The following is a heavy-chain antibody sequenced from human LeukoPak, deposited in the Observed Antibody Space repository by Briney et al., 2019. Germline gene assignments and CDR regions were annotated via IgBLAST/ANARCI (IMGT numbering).Heavy chain of an antibody. J-gene: IGHJ4*02. D-gene: IGHD1-1*01. CDR2: IASNTDGGTT. V-gene: IGHV3-15*07. CDR3: TTKITTPIY. Sequence: GGSLRLSCAASHFTFTNRWMNWVRQAPGKGLEWVGRIASNTDGGTTDYAAPVKGRFTISRDDSKSALYLLMNSLKTEDTALYYCTTKITTPIYWGKGTLVTFSP. CDR1: HFTFTNRW.